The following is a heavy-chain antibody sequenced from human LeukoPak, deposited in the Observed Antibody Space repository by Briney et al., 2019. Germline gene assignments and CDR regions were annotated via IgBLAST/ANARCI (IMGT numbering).Heavy chain of an antibody. Sequence: GGSLRLSCAASGFTFSSYWMHWVRQAPGKGLVWVSRINSDGSSITYADSVKGRFTISRDNAKNTLYLQMNSLRVEDTAVYYCAREGRVSGYDFDCWGQRTLVTVSS. D-gene: IGHD5-12*01. CDR3: AREGRVSGYDFDC. V-gene: IGHV3-74*03. CDR1: GFTFSSYW. CDR2: INSDGSSI. J-gene: IGHJ4*02.